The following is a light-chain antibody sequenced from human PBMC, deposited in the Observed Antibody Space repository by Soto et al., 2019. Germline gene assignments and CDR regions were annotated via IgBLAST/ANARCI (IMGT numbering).Light chain of an antibody. J-gene: IGKJ1*01. CDR2: DAS. CDR1: QSISSW. Sequence: DIQMYISPSTLSAYRGDRVPMTCRASQSISSWLAWYQQKPGKAPKLLIYDASSLESGVPSRFSGSGSGTEFTLTISSLQPDDFATYYCQQYNSYSQTFGQGTKV. CDR3: QQYNSYSQT. V-gene: IGKV1-5*01.